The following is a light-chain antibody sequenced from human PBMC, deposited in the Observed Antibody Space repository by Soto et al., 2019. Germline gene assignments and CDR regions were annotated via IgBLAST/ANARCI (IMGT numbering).Light chain of an antibody. J-gene: IGKJ1*01. V-gene: IGKV3-20*01. CDR3: QQYGSSPWT. CDR2: GAS. CDR1: QSVTSIY. Sequence: EIVLTQSPSTLSLSPGERATLSCRASQSVTSIYLAWYQQRPGQAPRLLIYGASSTATGIPHRFSGSGSGTDFTLTISRLEPEDFAVYYCQQYGSSPWTVGQGTKVDSK.